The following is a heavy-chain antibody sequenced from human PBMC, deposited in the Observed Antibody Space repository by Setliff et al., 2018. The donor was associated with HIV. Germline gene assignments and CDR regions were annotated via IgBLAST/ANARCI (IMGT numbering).Heavy chain of an antibody. Sequence: PSETLSLTCTLAGGFVSRSNYVWGWVRQSPKKGLEWIGSIYYSGTTYYNPTLKSRVSISIATPNNQFSLKLTSMTAADTAVYYCVRTGSSTSWGIYSYYYMDIWGKGSTVTVSS. J-gene: IGHJ6*03. CDR3: VRTGSSTSWGIYSYYYMDI. D-gene: IGHD3-10*01. V-gene: IGHV4-39*01. CDR1: GGFVSRSNYV. CDR2: IYYSGTT.